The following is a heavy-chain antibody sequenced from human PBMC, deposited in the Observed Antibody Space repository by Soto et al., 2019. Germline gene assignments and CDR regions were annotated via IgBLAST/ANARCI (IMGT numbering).Heavy chain of an antibody. CDR1: GGSIDSGAFS. J-gene: IGHJ4*02. Sequence: SETLSLTCAVSGGSIDSGAFSLSWIRQPPGKGLEWIGYVTHSGSAYSIPSLNGRLTLSVDSSQTQFSLKLTSVTAADSAFYYCARIHWAQSSLDYWGRGILVTVSS. CDR3: ARIHWAQSSLDY. D-gene: IGHD6-19*01. CDR2: VTHSGSA. V-gene: IGHV4-30-2*01.